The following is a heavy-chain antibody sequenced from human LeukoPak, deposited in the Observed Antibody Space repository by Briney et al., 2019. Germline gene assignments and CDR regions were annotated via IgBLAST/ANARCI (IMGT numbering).Heavy chain of an antibody. CDR2: ISFSNSTL. CDR3: AGGGATSFDY. CDR1: GFNVSYYS. Sequence: GGSLRLSCAASGFNVSYYSMNWVRQAPGKGLEWVSYISFSNSTLYYADSVRGRFTISRDNAKNSLSLQMNSLGAEDTAVYYCAGGGATSFDYWGQGILVTVSS. D-gene: IGHD5-12*01. J-gene: IGHJ4*02. V-gene: IGHV3-48*04.